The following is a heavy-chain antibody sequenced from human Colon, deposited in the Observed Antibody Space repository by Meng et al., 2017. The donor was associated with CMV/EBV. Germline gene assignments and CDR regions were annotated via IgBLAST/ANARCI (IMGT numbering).Heavy chain of an antibody. CDR2: ISWNGDRI. CDR3: VKDVGGTIMEATGWLES. CDR1: GFIVSNNH. J-gene: IGHJ5*01. V-gene: IGHV3-9*01. D-gene: IGHD1-26*01. Sequence: GGSLRLSCAASGFIVSNNHMTWVRQAPGKGLDWVSGISWNGDRIDYGDAVKGRFTVSRDNAKKSLYLEMQSLRAEDTALYYCVKDVGGTIMEATGWLESWGQGTLVTVSS.